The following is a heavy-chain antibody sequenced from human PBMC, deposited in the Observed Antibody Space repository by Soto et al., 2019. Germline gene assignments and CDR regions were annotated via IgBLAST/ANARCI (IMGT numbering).Heavy chain of an antibody. CDR1: GFTGSSYA. CDR2: ISYDGSNK. J-gene: IGHJ4*02. Sequence: QVQLVESGGGVVQPGRSLRLSCAASGFTGSSYAMHWVRQAPGKGLEWVAVISYDGSNKYYADSVKGRFTISRDNSKNTLYLQMNSLRAEDTAVYYCARAAYFDYWGQGTLVTVSS. CDR3: ARAAYFDY. V-gene: IGHV3-30-3*01. D-gene: IGHD6-25*01.